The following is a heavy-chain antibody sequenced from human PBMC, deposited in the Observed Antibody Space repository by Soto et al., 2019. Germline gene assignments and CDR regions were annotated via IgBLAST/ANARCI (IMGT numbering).Heavy chain of an antibody. CDR2: IYYSGST. Sequence: PSETLSLTCRVSGASVRGGGYSWGWIRQPPGKGLEWIGSIYYSGSTYYNPSLRSRVTISVDTSKNQFSLKLTSVTAADTAVYYCAAPPRYWGQGTLVTVSS. D-gene: IGHD6-6*01. J-gene: IGHJ4*02. CDR3: AAPPRY. V-gene: IGHV4-30-2*03. CDR1: GASVRGGGYS.